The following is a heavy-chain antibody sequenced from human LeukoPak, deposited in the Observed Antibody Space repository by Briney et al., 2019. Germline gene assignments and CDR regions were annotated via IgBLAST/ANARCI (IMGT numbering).Heavy chain of an antibody. J-gene: IGHJ4*02. CDR1: GLTFSSYA. Sequence: GGSLRLSCAASGLTFSSYAMSWVRQAPGKGLEWVSAISGSGGSTYYADSVKGRFTISRDNSKNTLYLQMNSLRAEDTAAYYCAKDQGGSYYDSSGYYLAPLDYWGQGTLVTVSS. D-gene: IGHD3-22*01. CDR3: AKDQGGSYYDSSGYYLAPLDY. V-gene: IGHV3-23*01. CDR2: ISGSGGST.